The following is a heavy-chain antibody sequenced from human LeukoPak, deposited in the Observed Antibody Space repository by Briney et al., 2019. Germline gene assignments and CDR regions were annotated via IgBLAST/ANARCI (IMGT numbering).Heavy chain of an antibody. J-gene: IGHJ4*02. D-gene: IGHD3-16*01. V-gene: IGHV3-48*03. CDR3: ARVRLGGSPWGHFDF. Sequence: GGSLRLSCAASGFTFSSYEMNWVRQAPGKGLEWVSYISSSGSTIYYADSVKGRFTISRDNAKNSLYLQMNSLRAEDTAVYYCARVRLGGSPWGHFDFWGQGTLVTVSS. CDR2: ISSSGSTI. CDR1: GFTFSSYE.